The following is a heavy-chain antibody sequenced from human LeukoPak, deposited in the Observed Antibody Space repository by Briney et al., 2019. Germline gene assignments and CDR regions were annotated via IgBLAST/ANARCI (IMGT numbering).Heavy chain of an antibody. V-gene: IGHV3-30*18. Sequence: PGRSLRLSCAASGFTFSSYGMHGVRQAPGKGLEWVAVISYDGSNKYYADSVKGRFTISRDNSKNTLYLQMNSLRAEDTAVYYCAKSPFVVVTARYYYYVMDVWGPGTTVTVSS. J-gene: IGHJ6*02. CDR2: ISYDGSNK. D-gene: IGHD2-21*02. CDR1: GFTFSSYG. CDR3: AKSPFVVVTARYYYYVMDV.